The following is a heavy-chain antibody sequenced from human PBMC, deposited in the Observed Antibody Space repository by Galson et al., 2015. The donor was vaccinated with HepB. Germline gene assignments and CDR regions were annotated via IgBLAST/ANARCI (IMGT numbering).Heavy chain of an antibody. V-gene: IGHV1-69*13. CDR3: ARVGKEWELQYFQH. D-gene: IGHD1-26*01. Sequence: SVKVSCKASGGTFSSYAISWVRQAPGQGLEWMGGIIPIFGTANYAQKFQGRVTITADESTSTAYMELSSLRSEDTAVYYCARVGKEWELQYFQHWGQGTLVTVSS. J-gene: IGHJ1*01. CDR1: GGTFSSYA. CDR2: IIPIFGTA.